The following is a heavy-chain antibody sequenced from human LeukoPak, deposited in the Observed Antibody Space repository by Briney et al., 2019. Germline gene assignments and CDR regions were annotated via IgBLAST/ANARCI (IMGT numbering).Heavy chain of an antibody. J-gene: IGHJ4*02. Sequence: GESLKISCKGSGYSFTSYRIGWVRQMPGKGLEWMGIIYPGDSDARYSPSFQGQVTISADKSISTAYLQWSSLKASDTAMYYCARKRGYSYGYVDYWGQGTLVTVSS. CDR2: IYPGDSDA. D-gene: IGHD5-18*01. V-gene: IGHV5-51*01. CDR1: GYSFTSYR. CDR3: ARKRGYSYGYVDY.